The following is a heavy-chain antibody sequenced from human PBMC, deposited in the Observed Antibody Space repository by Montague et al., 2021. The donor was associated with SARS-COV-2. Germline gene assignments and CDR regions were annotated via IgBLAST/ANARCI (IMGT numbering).Heavy chain of an antibody. J-gene: IGHJ4*02. D-gene: IGHD6-6*01. CDR1: GGSITGFS. CDR3: ARTPTRPLSLDS. V-gene: IGHV4-4*07. CDR2: VTTSGTT. Sequence: SETLSLTCAVSGGSITGFSWSWVRQPAGKGLEWIGRVTTSGTTNYSPSLRSRVTMFVDTSKNQFSLNLNSVTAADTAIYYCARTPTRPLSLDSWGQGTLVTVSS.